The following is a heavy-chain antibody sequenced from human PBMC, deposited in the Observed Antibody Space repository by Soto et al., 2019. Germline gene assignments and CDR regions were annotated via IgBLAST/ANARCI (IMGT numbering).Heavy chain of an antibody. Sequence: SETLSLTCAVSGGSVTSLGYSWSWIRQPPGKGLEWIGYIYHTGSTYYNPSVKSRVAISLDRSKNHFSLRLSSVTAADTAVYLCAGRFGEARGIDFWGQGTLVTVSS. D-gene: IGHD3-10*01. CDR2: IYHTGST. V-gene: IGHV4-30-2*01. CDR1: GGSVTSLGYS. J-gene: IGHJ4*02. CDR3: AGRFGEARGIDF.